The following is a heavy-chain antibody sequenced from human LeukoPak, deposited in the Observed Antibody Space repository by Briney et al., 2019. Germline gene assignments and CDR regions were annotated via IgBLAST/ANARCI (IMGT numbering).Heavy chain of an antibody. CDR1: GFTFSSYS. Sequence: GGSLRLSCAASGFTFSSYSVNWVRQAPGKGLEWISSISSSSDYIYYADSVKGRFTISRDNAKNSLYLQMNSLRAEDTAVYYCARDPTGYNWFDPWGQGTLVTVSS. V-gene: IGHV3-21*01. CDR3: ARDPTGYNWFDP. D-gene: IGHD1-1*01. J-gene: IGHJ5*02. CDR2: ISSSSDYI.